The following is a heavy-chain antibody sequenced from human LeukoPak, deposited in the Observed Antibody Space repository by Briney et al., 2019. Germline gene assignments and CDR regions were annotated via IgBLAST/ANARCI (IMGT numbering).Heavy chain of an antibody. CDR2: INPNSGGT. CDR1: GYIFTSYG. CDR3: ARRGGKNYGDYLLYYYYMDV. V-gene: IGHV1-2*02. D-gene: IGHD4-17*01. J-gene: IGHJ6*03. Sequence: GASVKVSCKASGYIFTSYGINWVRQAPGQGLEWMGWINPNSGGTNYAQKFQGRVTMTRDTSISTAYMELSRLRSDDTAVYYCARRGGKNYGDYLLYYYYMDVWGKGTTVTVSS.